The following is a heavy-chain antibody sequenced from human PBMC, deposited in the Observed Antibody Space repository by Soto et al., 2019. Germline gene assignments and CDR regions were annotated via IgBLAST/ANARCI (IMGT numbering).Heavy chain of an antibody. CDR3: AKEVTSGSYSHYYYGLDV. D-gene: IGHD1-26*01. Sequence: GGSLRLSCAASGFTLSSYAMSWVRQAPGKGLEWVSAISGSGNRTFHADSVKGRFTISRDNAKNALYLRMNSLRVEDTAVYYCAKEVTSGSYSHYYYGLDVWGQGTMVTVSS. J-gene: IGHJ6*02. V-gene: IGHV3-23*01. CDR2: ISGSGNRT. CDR1: GFTLSSYA.